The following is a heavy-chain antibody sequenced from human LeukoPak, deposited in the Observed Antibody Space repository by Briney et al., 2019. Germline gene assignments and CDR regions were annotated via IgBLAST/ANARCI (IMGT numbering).Heavy chain of an antibody. CDR3: ARARLVSAAGDSAWFDP. D-gene: IGHD6-13*01. CDR1: GGSISSGSYY. J-gene: IGHJ5*02. CDR2: IYTCGST. V-gene: IGHV4-61*02. Sequence: SETLSLTCTVSGGSISSGSYYWSWIRQPAGKGLEWIGRIYTCGSTNYNPSLKSRVTISVDTSKNQFSLKLSSVTAADTAVYYCARARLVSAAGDSAWFDPWGQGTLVTVSS.